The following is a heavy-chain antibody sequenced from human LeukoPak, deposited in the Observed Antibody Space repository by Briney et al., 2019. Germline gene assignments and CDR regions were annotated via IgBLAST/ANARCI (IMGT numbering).Heavy chain of an antibody. CDR1: GFAFSSYE. D-gene: IGHD3-10*01. V-gene: IGHV3-48*03. J-gene: IGHJ4*02. CDR2: ISSSGSTI. Sequence: PGGSLRLSCAASGFAFSSYEMNWVRQAPGKGLEWVSYISSSGSTIYYADSVKGRFTISRDNSKNTLYLQMNSLRAEDTAVYYCAKGGGRSDLWFGDYWGQGTLVTVSS. CDR3: AKGGGRSDLWFGDY.